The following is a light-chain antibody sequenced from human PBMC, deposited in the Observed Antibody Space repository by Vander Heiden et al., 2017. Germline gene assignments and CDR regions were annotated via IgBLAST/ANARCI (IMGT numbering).Light chain of an antibody. V-gene: IGKV3-20*01. CDR3: QQYGSSPWT. Sequence: VLKQAPGTLSLSPGEKATLSCRASQSVSSSYLAWYQQKPGQAPRLLIYDASSRATGIPDRFSGSGSGTDFTLTISRLEPEDFAVYYCQQYGSSPWTFGQGTKVEIK. J-gene: IGKJ1*01. CDR1: QSVSSSY. CDR2: DAS.